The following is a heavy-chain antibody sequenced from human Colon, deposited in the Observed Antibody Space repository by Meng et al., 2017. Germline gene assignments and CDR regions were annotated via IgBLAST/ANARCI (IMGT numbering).Heavy chain of an antibody. Sequence: GESLKISCAASGFTFSSYWMSWVRQAPGKGLEWVANIKQDGSEKYYVDSGKGRFTISRDNAKNSLYLQMNSLRAEDTAVYYCARDSPPTMIVVVYGMDVWGQGTMVTVSS. CDR1: GFTFSSYW. CDR3: ARDSPPTMIVVVYGMDV. J-gene: IGHJ6*02. D-gene: IGHD3-22*01. CDR2: IKQDGSEK. V-gene: IGHV3-7*01.